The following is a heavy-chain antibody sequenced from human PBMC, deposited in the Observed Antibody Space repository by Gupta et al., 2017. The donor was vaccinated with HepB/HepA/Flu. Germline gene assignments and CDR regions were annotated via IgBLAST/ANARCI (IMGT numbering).Heavy chain of an antibody. CDR1: GYTFTAYY. D-gene: IGHD6-6*01. Sequence: QVQLVQSGAEVKKPGASVKVSCKTSGYTFTAYYLHWVRQAPGQGLEWMGWINPNSGGTNYAQKFQGRVTMTRDYMELSRLTSDDTAVYYCARGREYNRAYYFDYWGQGTLVTVSS. V-gene: IGHV1-2*02. J-gene: IGHJ4*02. CDR2: INPNSGGT. CDR3: ARGREYNRAYYFDY.